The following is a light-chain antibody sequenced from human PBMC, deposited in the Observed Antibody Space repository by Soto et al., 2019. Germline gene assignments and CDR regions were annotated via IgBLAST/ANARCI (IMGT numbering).Light chain of an antibody. CDR1: QSISTY. CDR3: QQRSNWPPT. J-gene: IGKJ2*01. CDR2: DAS. V-gene: IGKV3-11*01. Sequence: EIVLTQSTATLSLSPGERATLFCRASQSISTYLAWYQQKSGQAPRLLIYDASNRATGIPARFSGGGSGTDFTLTVSSLEPEDFAVYYCQQRSNWPPTFGQGTNLEI.